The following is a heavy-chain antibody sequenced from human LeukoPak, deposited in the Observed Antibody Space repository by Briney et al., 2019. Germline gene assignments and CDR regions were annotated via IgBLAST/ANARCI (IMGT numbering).Heavy chain of an antibody. V-gene: IGHV1-2*02. CDR2: INPNSGGT. J-gene: IGHJ3*01. D-gene: IGHD3-3*01. Sequence: ASVKVSCKASGYTFTGYYMHWVRQAPGQGLEWMGWINPNSGGTNYAQKFQGRVTMTRDTSISTAYMELSRLRSDDTAVYYCAKALAYYDFWSGYSTWGQGTMVTVSS. CDR1: GYTFTGYY. CDR3: AKALAYYDFWSGYST.